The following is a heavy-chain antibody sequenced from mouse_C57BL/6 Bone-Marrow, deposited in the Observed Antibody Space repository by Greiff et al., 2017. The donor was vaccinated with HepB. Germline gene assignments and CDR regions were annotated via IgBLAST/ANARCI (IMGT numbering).Heavy chain of an antibody. J-gene: IGHJ4*01. CDR3: ARHGLLSMDY. CDR2: ISSGGSYT. D-gene: IGHD3-1*01. V-gene: IGHV5-6*01. CDR1: GFTFSSYG. Sequence: EVQVVESGGDLVKPGGSLKLSCAASGFTFSSYGMSWVRQTPDKRLEWVATISSGGSYTYYPDSVKGRFTISRDNAKNTLYLQMSSLKSEDTAMYYCARHGLLSMDYWGQGTSVTVSS.